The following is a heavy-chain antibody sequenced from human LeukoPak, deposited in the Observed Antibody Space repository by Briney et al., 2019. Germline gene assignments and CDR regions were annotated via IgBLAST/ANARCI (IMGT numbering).Heavy chain of an antibody. CDR1: GGSFSGYY. CDR2: INHSGST. D-gene: IGHD6-13*01. Sequence: PSETLSLTCAVYGGSFSGYYWSWIRQPPGKGLEWIGEINHSGSTNYDPSLKSRVTISVDTSKNQFSLKLSSVTAADTAVYYCATQQLVRGPYFHYWGQGTLVTVSS. V-gene: IGHV4-34*01. J-gene: IGHJ4*02. CDR3: ATQQLVRGPYFHY.